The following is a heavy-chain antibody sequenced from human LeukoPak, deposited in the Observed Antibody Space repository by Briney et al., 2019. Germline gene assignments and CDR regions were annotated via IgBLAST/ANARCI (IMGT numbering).Heavy chain of an antibody. CDR2: INPNSGGT. J-gene: IGHJ3*02. CDR3: ARGGMIEVSDAFDI. D-gene: IGHD3-22*01. Sequence: ASVKVSCKASGYTFTGYYMRWVRQAPGQGLEWMGWINPNSGGTNYAQKFQGWVTMTRDTSISTAYMELSRLRSDDTAVYYCARGGMIEVSDAFDIWGQGTMVTVSS. V-gene: IGHV1-2*04. CDR1: GYTFTGYY.